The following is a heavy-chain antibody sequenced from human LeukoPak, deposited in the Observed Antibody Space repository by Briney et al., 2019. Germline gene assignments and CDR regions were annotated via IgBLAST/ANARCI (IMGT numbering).Heavy chain of an antibody. CDR2: ISYDGSNK. CDR1: GFTYSSYA. CDR3: ARDPTTYDSSGYYPGY. D-gene: IGHD3-22*01. J-gene: IGHJ4*02. Sequence: GGSLRLSCAASGFTYSSYAMHWVRQAPGKGLEWVAVISYDGSNKYYADSVKGRFTISRDNSKNTLYPQMNSLRAEDTAVYYCARDPTTYDSSGYYPGYWGQGTLVTVSS. V-gene: IGHV3-30-3*01.